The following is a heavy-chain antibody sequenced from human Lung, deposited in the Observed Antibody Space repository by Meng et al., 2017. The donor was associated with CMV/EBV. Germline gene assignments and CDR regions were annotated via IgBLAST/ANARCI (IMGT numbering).Heavy chain of an antibody. CDR3: ARWVAVVPAARYYFYYYGMDV. Sequence: SETLSLXCAVYNGSFSGYYWSWIRQPPGKGLEWIGEINHSGSTNYNPSLESRVTISVDTSKNQFSLKLSSVTAADTAVYYCARWVAVVPAARYYFYYYGMDVXRHGXTVTVSS. CDR1: NGSFSGYY. V-gene: IGHV4-34*01. CDR2: INHSGST. D-gene: IGHD2-2*01. J-gene: IGHJ6*02.